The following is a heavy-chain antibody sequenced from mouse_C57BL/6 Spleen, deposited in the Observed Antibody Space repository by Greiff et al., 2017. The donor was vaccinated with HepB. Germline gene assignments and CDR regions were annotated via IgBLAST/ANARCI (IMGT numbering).Heavy chain of an antibody. V-gene: IGHV1-53*01. J-gene: IGHJ4*01. CDR1: GYTFTSYW. CDR2: INPSNGGT. CDR3: ARSEYGSSYAMDY. D-gene: IGHD1-1*01. Sequence: QVQLKQSGTELVKPGASVKLSCKASGYTFTSYWMHWVKQRPGQGLEWIGNINPSNGGTNYNEKFKSKATLTVDKSSSTAYMQLSSLTSEDSAVYYCARSEYGSSYAMDYWGQRTSVTVSS.